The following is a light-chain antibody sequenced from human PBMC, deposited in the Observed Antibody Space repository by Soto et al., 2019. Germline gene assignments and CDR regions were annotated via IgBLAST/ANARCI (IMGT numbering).Light chain of an antibody. CDR3: QQYGRSPWT. CDR1: QSVSSSY. V-gene: IGKV3-20*01. CDR2: GAS. Sequence: EIVLTQSPGTLSLSPGERATLSCRASQSVSSSYLAWYQQKPGQAPRLLIYGASSGATGIPDRFSGSGSGTEFTLTISSLQSEDFAVYYCQQYGRSPWTFGQGTKVDIK. J-gene: IGKJ1*01.